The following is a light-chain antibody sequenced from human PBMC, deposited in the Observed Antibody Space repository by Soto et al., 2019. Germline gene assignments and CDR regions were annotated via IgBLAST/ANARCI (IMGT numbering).Light chain of an antibody. J-gene: IGKJ2*01. V-gene: IGKV1-39*01. CDR2: AAS. CDR1: QTISSY. Sequence: DIQMTQSPSSLSASVGDRVTITCRASQTISSYLNWYQQTPGKAPKLLIYAASSLQSGVPSRFSGSGSGTDFTLTISSLQPEDFATYYCQQSHSIPYTFGQGTKLEIK. CDR3: QQSHSIPYT.